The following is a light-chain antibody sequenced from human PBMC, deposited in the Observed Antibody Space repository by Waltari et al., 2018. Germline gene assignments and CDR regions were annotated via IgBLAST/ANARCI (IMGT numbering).Light chain of an antibody. CDR1: QSVSTL. V-gene: IGKV1-39*01. CDR3: EQTYGSPHT. Sequence: DIQMTQSPSSLSASVGDRLTITCRTSQSVSTLLNWYQQKPGKAPKVLIYGASHLQSGVPSTFSGTGSGTDFTLTISSLQPEDFATYYCEQTYGSPHTFGQGTKVEIK. J-gene: IGKJ2*01. CDR2: GAS.